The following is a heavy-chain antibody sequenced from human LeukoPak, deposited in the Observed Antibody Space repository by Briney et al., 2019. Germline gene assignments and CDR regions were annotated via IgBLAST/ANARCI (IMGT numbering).Heavy chain of an antibody. D-gene: IGHD3-22*01. CDR1: GYTFTSYY. CDR3: ARGGSVIVVVIDFDY. Sequence: ASVKVSCKASGYTFTSYYMHWVRQAPGQGLERMGIINPSGGSTSYAQKFQGRVTMTRDTSTSTVYMELSSLRSEDTAVYYCARGGSVIVVVIDFDYWGQGTLVTVSS. J-gene: IGHJ4*02. V-gene: IGHV1-46*01. CDR2: INPSGGST.